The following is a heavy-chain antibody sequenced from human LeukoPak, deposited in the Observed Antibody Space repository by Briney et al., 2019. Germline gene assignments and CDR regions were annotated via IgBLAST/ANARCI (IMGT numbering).Heavy chain of an antibody. J-gene: IGHJ6*04. CDR1: GFSVSNNY. CDR2: IYAGGST. CDR3: ARDPTGASV. D-gene: IGHD1-14*01. Sequence: GGSLRLSCAASGFSVSNNYISWVRQPPGKGLEWISVIYAGGSTFYTDSVKGRFTTSRDNSKNTVYLQMDRLTPEDTAVYYCARDPTGASVWGRGTTVTVSS. V-gene: IGHV3-53*01.